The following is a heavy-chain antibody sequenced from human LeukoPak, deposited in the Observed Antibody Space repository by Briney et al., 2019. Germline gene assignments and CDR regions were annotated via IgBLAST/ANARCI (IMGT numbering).Heavy chain of an antibody. J-gene: IGHJ5*02. D-gene: IGHD2-2*01. CDR1: GFTFSDYY. V-gene: IGHV3-11*04. Sequence: GGSLRLSCAASGFTFSDYYMNWIRQAPGKGLEWVSYIATSGTATWYADSVKGRFTISRDNAKNSLYLQMNSLRAEDTAVYYCARDRYCSSTSCYPWFDPWGQGTLVTVSS. CDR3: ARDRYCSSTSCYPWFDP. CDR2: IATSGTAT.